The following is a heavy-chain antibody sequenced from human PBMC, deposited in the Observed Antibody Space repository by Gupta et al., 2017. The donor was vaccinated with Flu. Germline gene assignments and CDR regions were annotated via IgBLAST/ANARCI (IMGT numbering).Heavy chain of an antibody. V-gene: IGHV3-23*01. CDR1: GFTFSRYA. CDR2: ISGGGFSP. J-gene: IGHJ6*02. CDR3: AKADCSGGSCHWNYYYAMDV. Sequence: EVQLLESGGGLVQRGGSLRLSCAASGFTFSRYAMSWVRQDPGQGLEWVSAISGGGFSPHYADSVKGRFTISRDNSKNTLYLQMNGLRAEDTAVYYCAKADCSGGSCHWNYYYAMDVWGQGTTVSVSS. D-gene: IGHD2-15*01.